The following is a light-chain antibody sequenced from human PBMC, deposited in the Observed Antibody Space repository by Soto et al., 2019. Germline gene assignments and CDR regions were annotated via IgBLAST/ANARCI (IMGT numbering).Light chain of an antibody. V-gene: IGLV2-14*01. CDR2: EVS. CDR3: SSYTSSSTLV. CDR1: SSDVGAYNY. Sequence: QSALTQPASVSGSPGQSITISCTGTSSDVGAYNYVSWYQQHPGKAPKLMIYEVSDRPSGVSNRFSGSKSGTTASLTISGLQAEAEADYYCSSYTSSSTLVFGGGTKLTVL. J-gene: IGLJ3*02.